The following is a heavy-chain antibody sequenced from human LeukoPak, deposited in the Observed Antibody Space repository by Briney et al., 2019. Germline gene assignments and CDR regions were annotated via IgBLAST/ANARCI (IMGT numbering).Heavy chain of an antibody. V-gene: IGHV1-69*06. J-gene: IGHJ6*04. CDR1: GGTFSSYA. CDR3: ARDSAGGVVAATGYYYGMDV. D-gene: IGHD2-15*01. Sequence: SVNVSCTASGGTFSSYAISWVRQAPGQGLEWMGGIIPIFGTANYAQKFQGRVTITADKSTSTAYMELSSLRSEDTAVYYCARDSAGGVVAATGYYYGMDVWGKGTTVTVSS. CDR2: IIPIFGTA.